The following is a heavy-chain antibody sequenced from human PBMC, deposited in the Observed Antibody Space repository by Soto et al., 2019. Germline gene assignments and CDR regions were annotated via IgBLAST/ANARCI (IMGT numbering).Heavy chain of an antibody. V-gene: IGHV3-30-3*01. CDR2: ISYDGSNK. D-gene: IGHD5-12*01. Sequence: PGGSPRLSCAASGSTFSSYAMHWVRQAPGKGLEWVAVISYDGSNKYYADSVKGRFTISRDNSKNTLYLQMNSLRAEDTAVYYCAREPIVATRLTGDPSFDYWGQGTLVTVSS. J-gene: IGHJ4*02. CDR1: GSTFSSYA. CDR3: AREPIVATRLTGDPSFDY.